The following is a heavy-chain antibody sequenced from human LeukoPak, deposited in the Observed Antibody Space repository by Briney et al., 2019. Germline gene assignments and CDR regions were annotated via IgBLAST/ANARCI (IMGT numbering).Heavy chain of an antibody. V-gene: IGHV3-21*01. Sequence: GGSLRLSCAASGFSFSSYGMSWVRQAPGKGLEWVSSISSSSSYIYYADSVKGRFTISRDNAKNSLYLQMNSLRAEDTAVYYCARMRYSSGWYRDAFDIWGQGTMVTVSS. CDR2: ISSSSSYI. CDR1: GFSFSSYG. J-gene: IGHJ3*02. D-gene: IGHD6-19*01. CDR3: ARMRYSSGWYRDAFDI.